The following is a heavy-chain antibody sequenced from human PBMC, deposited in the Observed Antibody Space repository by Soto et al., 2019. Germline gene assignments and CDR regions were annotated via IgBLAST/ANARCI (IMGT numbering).Heavy chain of an antibody. CDR3: VTEYYQTDDYHKID. J-gene: IGHJ4*02. V-gene: IGHV4-61*08. CDR1: GASVGNRAHH. CDR2: VHYSGDT. D-gene: IGHD3-16*01. Sequence: QVRLQESGPGLLRPSETLSLTCAVSGASVGNRAHHWSWIRKTPGKGLEWIGYVHYSGDTKYNPSLQSRVTISMDRSRNLFSLWLSTVTAADTALYYCVTEYYQTDDYHKIDWGQGTLVTVSS.